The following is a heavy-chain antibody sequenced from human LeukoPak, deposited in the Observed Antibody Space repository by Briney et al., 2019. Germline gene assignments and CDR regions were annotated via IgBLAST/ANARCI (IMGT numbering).Heavy chain of an antibody. V-gene: IGHV3-30*18. Sequence: GRSLRLSCAASGFTFSSYGMHWVRQAPGKGLEWVAVISYDGSNKYYADSVKGRFTISRDNSKNTLYLQMNSLRAEDTAVYYCAKIYYYGPLGAFDIWGQGTMVTVSS. CDR2: ISYDGSNK. J-gene: IGHJ3*02. CDR1: GFTFSSYG. CDR3: AKIYYYGPLGAFDI. D-gene: IGHD3-10*01.